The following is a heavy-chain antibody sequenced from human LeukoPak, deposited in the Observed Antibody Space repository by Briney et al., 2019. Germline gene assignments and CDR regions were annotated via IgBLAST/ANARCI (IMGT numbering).Heavy chain of an antibody. CDR1: GFTFSSYG. CDR3: VRRWDSRFYFDY. J-gene: IGHJ4*02. V-gene: IGHV3-21*01. CDR2: ISSSTSYI. Sequence: GGSLRLSCAASGFTFSSYGMHWVRQAPGKGLEWVSSISSSTSYIYYADSVKGRFTISRDNAKSSLYLQMNSLRPEDTAVYYCVRRWDSRFYFDYWGQGTLVTVSS. D-gene: IGHD1-26*01.